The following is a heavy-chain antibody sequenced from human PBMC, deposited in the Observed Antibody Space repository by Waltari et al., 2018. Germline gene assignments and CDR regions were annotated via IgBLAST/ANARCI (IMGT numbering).Heavy chain of an antibody. CDR2: IYTSGST. Sequence: QVQLQESGPGLVKPSETLSLTCTVSGGSISSYYWSWIRQPAGKGLEWIGRIYTSGSTNYNPSLKRRVTMSVDTSKNQFSLKLSSVTAADTAVYYCARDDRVEYSSSRGLYYYYYMDVWGKGTTVTISS. CDR3: ARDDRVEYSSSRGLYYYYYMDV. D-gene: IGHD6-6*01. V-gene: IGHV4-4*07. J-gene: IGHJ6*03. CDR1: GGSISSYY.